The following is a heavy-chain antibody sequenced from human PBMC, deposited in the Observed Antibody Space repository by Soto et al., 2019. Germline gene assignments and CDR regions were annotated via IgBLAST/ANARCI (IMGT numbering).Heavy chain of an antibody. V-gene: IGHV4-34*01. J-gene: IGHJ5*02. CDR2: INHSGST. Sequence: QVQLQQWGAGLLKPSETLSLTCAVYGGSFSGYYWSWIRQPPGKGLEWIREINHSGSTNYNPSLKSRVTISVDTSKNQFSLKLSSVTAADTAVYYCARGRTVTTRGWFDPWGQGTLVTVSS. D-gene: IGHD4-17*01. CDR3: ARGRTVTTRGWFDP. CDR1: GGSFSGYY.